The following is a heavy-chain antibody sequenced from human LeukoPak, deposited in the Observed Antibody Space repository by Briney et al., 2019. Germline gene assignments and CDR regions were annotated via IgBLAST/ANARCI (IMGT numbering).Heavy chain of an antibody. CDR3: AKYVDGNRVHPSFDP. V-gene: IGHV3-23*01. CDR1: GFTFSNYA. D-gene: IGHD1-1*01. CDR2: ISSSADTR. Sequence: GGSLRLSCAASGFTFSNYAMTWVRQAPGKGLEWVSLISSSADTRYFADSVKGRFTISRDNSRSTLYLQMNSLRAGDTAVYYCAKYVDGNRVHPSFDPWGQGTLVTVSS. J-gene: IGHJ5*02.